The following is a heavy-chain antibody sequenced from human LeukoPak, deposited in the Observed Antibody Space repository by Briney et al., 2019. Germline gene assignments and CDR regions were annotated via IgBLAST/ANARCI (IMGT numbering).Heavy chain of an antibody. J-gene: IGHJ4*02. CDR1: GSTFSEVS. Sequence: ASVKVSCKVSGSTFSEVSMYWVRQVPGHGLEWMGGFNPENGQAIYAQKFQGRVTMTEDKSTNIAYMDLSSLTSEDTAVYYCATDLLVWGMPPYWGRGTLVIVSS. V-gene: IGHV1-24*01. CDR3: ATDLLVWGMPPY. D-gene: IGHD3-16*01. CDR2: FNPENGQA.